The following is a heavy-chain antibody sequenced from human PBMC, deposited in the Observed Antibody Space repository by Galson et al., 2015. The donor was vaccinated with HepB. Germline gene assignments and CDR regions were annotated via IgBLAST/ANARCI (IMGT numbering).Heavy chain of an antibody. D-gene: IGHD6-13*01. CDR3: AKDGYSSRYYPKDFDY. CDR1: GFTFSTYG. Sequence: SLRLSCAASGFTFSTYGMHWVRQAPGKGLEWVAFIRYDGSDKFYADSLKGRFTISRDNSNNTLYLQMNTLRAEDTAVYYCAKDGYSSRYYPKDFDYWGQGTLVTVSS. V-gene: IGHV3-30*02. CDR2: IRYDGSDK. J-gene: IGHJ4*02.